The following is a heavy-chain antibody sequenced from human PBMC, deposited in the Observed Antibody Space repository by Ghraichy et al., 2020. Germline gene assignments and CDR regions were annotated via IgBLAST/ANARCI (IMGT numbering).Heavy chain of an antibody. D-gene: IGHD2-2*01. CDR1: GFTVSSNY. V-gene: IGHV3-53*01. J-gene: IGHJ5*02. CDR3: ARATRGWFDP. Sequence: ETLSLTCAASGFTVSSNYVTWVRQAPGKGLEWVSVVYVGDKTYYADSVRGRFTISRDTSKNTLYLQMDSLRAEDTAMYYCARATRGWFDPWGQGTLVTVSS. CDR2: VYVGDKT.